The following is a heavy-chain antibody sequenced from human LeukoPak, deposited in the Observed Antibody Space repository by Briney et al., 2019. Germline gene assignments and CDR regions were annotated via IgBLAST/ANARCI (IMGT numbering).Heavy chain of an antibody. D-gene: IGHD3-9*01. CDR1: GFTFSSYS. J-gene: IGHJ4*02. CDR3: ARVRVRYALEFDY. V-gene: IGHV3-48*01. CDR2: ISSSSSTI. Sequence: GGSLRLSCAASGFTFSSYSMNWVRQAPGKGLEWVSYISSSSSTIYYADSVKGRFTISRDNAKNSLYLQMNSLRAEDTAVYYCARVRVRYALEFDYWGQGTLVTVSS.